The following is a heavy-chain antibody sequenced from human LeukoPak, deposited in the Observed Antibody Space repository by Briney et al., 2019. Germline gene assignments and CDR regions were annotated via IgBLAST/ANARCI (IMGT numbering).Heavy chain of an antibody. D-gene: IGHD1-26*01. CDR3: ARDLGSSTPSGV. CDR1: GGSISSYS. CDR2: IYYSGTT. V-gene: IGHV4-59*12. Sequence: PSETLSLTCTVSGGSISSYSWSWIRQPPGKGLEWIGYIYYSGTTNYNPSLKSRVTLSVDTSKNQFSLKLTSVTAADTAVYYCARDLGSSTPSGVWGRGTTVTVSS. J-gene: IGHJ6*04.